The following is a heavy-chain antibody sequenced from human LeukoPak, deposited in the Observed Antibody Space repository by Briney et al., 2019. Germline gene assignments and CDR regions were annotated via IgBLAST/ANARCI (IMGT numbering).Heavy chain of an antibody. CDR3: AKESPVFDY. J-gene: IGHJ4*02. CDR2: ISGSGGST. V-gene: IGHV3-23*01. CDR1: GFTFISYA. Sequence: GGSLRLSCAASGFTFISYAMSWVRQAPGKGLEWVSVISGSGGSTHYADSAKGRFTTSRDNPKNTLYLQMSSLRAEDTAVYYCAKESPVFDYWGQGTLVTVSS.